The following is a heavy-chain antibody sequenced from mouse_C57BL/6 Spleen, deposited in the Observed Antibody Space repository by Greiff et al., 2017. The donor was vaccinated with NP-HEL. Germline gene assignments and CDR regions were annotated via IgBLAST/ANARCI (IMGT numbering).Heavy chain of an antibody. CDR1: GFTFSDYY. J-gene: IGHJ4*01. CDR2: INYDGSST. V-gene: IGHV5-16*01. Sequence: EVQLVESEGGLVQPGSSMKLSRTASGFTFSDYYMAWVRQVPEKGLEWVANINYDGSSTYYLDSLKSRFIISRDNAKNILYLQMSSLKSEDTATYYCARDGGDYYAMDYWGQGTSVTVSS. CDR3: ARDGGDYYAMDY.